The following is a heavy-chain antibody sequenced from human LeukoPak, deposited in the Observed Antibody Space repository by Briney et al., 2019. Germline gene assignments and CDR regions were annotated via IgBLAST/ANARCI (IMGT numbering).Heavy chain of an antibody. CDR1: GYTFTSYG. V-gene: IGHV1-18*01. Sequence: ASVKVSCKASGYTFTSYGISWVRQAPGQGLEWMGWISAYNGNTNYAQKLQGRVTMTTDTSTSTAYMELSSLRSEDTAVYYCASVDIVATIKVGYYYYYYMDVWGKGTTVTVSS. CDR2: ISAYNGNT. CDR3: ASVDIVATIKVGYYYYYYMDV. D-gene: IGHD5-12*01. J-gene: IGHJ6*03.